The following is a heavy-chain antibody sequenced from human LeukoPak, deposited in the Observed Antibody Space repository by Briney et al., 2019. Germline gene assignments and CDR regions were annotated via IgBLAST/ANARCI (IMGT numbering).Heavy chain of an antibody. V-gene: IGHV3-23*01. D-gene: IGHD3-3*01. CDR2: ISGSAEKT. Sequence: GGSLRLSCAASGFAFSSHAMAWVRQAPGKGLEWVSSISGSAEKTYYADSVKGRFTISRDSSQKILNLQMDNLRVEDTAIYYCARGSTYDFWSGDALDVWGQGTMVTVAS. CDR1: GFAFSSHA. CDR3: ARGSTYDFWSGDALDV. J-gene: IGHJ3*01.